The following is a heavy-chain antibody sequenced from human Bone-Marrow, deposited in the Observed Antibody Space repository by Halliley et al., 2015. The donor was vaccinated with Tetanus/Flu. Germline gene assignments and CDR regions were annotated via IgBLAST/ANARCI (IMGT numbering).Heavy chain of an antibody. J-gene: IGHJ4*02. V-gene: IGHV4-59*01. D-gene: IGHD2-15*01. CDR2: IDSGGTP. CDR3: ARSEYAANLYFDA. Sequence: EGMGSIDSGGTPNFNPSLKSRGTISVDTSNNQVSLRLRSVTAGDTAVYYCARSEYAANLYFDAWGQGTLVSVSS.